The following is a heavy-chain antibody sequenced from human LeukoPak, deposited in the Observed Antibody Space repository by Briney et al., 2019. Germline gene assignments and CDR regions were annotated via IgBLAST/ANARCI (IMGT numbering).Heavy chain of an antibody. V-gene: IGHV3-7*01. Sequence: PGGSLRLSCVASGFTFSSYWMAWVRQAPGKGLEWVANIRQDESEKNYVDSVKGRFTISRDNAKNSLFLQMSSLRVEDTAVYYCARDVAGSLDYWGQGTLVTVSS. CDR2: IRQDESEK. J-gene: IGHJ4*02. CDR3: ARDVAGSLDY. CDR1: GFTFSSYW. D-gene: IGHD1-26*01.